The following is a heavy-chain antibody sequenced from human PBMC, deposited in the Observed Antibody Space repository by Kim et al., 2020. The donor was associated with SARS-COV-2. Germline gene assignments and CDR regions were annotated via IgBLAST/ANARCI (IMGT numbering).Heavy chain of an antibody. Sequence: GGSLRLSCAASGFTFDDYAMHWVRQAPGKGLEWVSGISWNSGSIGYADPVKGRFTISRDNAKNSLYLQMNSLRAEDTALYYCAKAYQDYYGSGSYYSYYWYFDLWGRGTLVTVSS. V-gene: IGHV3-9*01. D-gene: IGHD3-10*01. CDR1: GFTFDDYA. CDR3: AKAYQDYYGSGSYYSYYWYFDL. CDR2: ISWNSGSI. J-gene: IGHJ2*01.